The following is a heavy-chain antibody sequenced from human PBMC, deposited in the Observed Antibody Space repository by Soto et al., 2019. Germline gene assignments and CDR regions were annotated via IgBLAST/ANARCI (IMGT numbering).Heavy chain of an antibody. D-gene: IGHD3-22*01. CDR3: ARARVPYYYDSSGAFDI. V-gene: IGHV1-69*01. Sequence: QVQLVQSGAEVKKPGSSVKVSCKASGGTFSSYAISWVRQAPGQGLEWMGGIIPIFGTANYAQKLQGRVTITADESTSTAYMELSSLRSEDTAVYYCARARVPYYYDSSGAFDIWGQGTMVTVSS. CDR1: GGTFSSYA. CDR2: IIPIFGTA. J-gene: IGHJ3*02.